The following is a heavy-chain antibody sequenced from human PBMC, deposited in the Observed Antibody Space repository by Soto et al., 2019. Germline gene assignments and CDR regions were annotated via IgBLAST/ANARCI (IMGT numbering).Heavy chain of an antibody. CDR1: NGSISSSGYY. CDR3: AGGSSKSWFDP. D-gene: IGHD6-6*01. V-gene: IGHV4-31*03. Sequence: QVQLQESGPGLAKPSQTLSLTCNVSNGSISSSGYYWSWIRQHPGQGLEWIGYIYYSGSTYYNPSLKSRVTISVDTSKNQSSLKLGSVTAADTAMYYCAGGSSKSWFDPWGQGTLVTVSS. CDR2: IYYSGST. J-gene: IGHJ5*02.